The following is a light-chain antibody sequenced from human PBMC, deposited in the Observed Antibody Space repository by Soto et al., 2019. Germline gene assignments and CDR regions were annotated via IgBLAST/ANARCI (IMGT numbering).Light chain of an antibody. J-gene: IGKJ1*01. CDR3: QQYGSSRWT. CDR1: QSVSSSY. Sequence: EIVLTQSPGNLSLSPGERATLSCRASQSVSSSYLAWYQQKPGQAPRLLIYGASSRATGIPDRLSGSGSGTDFTLTISRLEPEDFAVYYCQQYGSSRWTFGQGTKVEIK. CDR2: GAS. V-gene: IGKV3-20*01.